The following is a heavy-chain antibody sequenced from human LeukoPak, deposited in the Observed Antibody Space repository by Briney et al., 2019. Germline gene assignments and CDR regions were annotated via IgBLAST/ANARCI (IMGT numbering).Heavy chain of an antibody. Sequence: GGSLRLSCAASGFTFSSYWMSWVRQAPGKGLEWVAYIKQDVTEKYYVDSVKGRFSISRDNAKNSLYLQMNSLRAEDTAVYYCARTTYYYGSGSYVGTYYYYYYMDVWGKGTTVTISS. D-gene: IGHD3-10*01. J-gene: IGHJ6*03. CDR1: GFTFSSYW. CDR2: IKQDVTEK. CDR3: ARTTYYYGSGSYVGTYYYYYYMDV. V-gene: IGHV3-7*03.